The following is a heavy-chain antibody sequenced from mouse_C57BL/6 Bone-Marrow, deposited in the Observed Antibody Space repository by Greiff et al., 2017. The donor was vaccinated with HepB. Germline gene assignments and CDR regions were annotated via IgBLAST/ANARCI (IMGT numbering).Heavy chain of an antibody. CDR2: IDPETGGT. V-gene: IGHV1-15*01. Sequence: QVQLKQSGAELVRPGASVTLSCKASGYTFTDYEMHWVKQTPVHGLEWIGAIDPETGGTAYNQKFKGKAILTADKSSSTAYMELRSLTSEDSAVYYCTRSPQAAWFAYWGQGTLVTVSA. J-gene: IGHJ3*01. D-gene: IGHD3-2*02. CDR3: TRSPQAAWFAY. CDR1: GYTFTDYE.